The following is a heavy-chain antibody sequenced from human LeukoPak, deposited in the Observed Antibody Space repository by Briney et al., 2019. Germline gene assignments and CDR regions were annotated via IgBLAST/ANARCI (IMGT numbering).Heavy chain of an antibody. V-gene: IGHV4-39*07. CDR2: IYYSGGT. Sequence: PSETLSLTCTVSGGSISSSSYYWGWIRQPPGKGLEWIGSIYYSGGTYYNPSLKSRVTISVDTSKNQFSLKLSSVTAADTAVYYCARDRTPETRDAFDIWGQGTMVTVSS. CDR3: ARDRTPETRDAFDI. J-gene: IGHJ3*02. CDR1: GGSISSSSYY. D-gene: IGHD1-14*01.